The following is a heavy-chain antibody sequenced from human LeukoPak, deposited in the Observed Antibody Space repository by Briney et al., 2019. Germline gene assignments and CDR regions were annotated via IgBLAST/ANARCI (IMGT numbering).Heavy chain of an antibody. V-gene: IGHV3-21*01. CDR3: AREGRSTSVWCSGGSCYDFDY. J-gene: IGHJ4*02. Sequence: GGSLRLSCAASGFTFSTYNMNWVRQPPGKGLEWVSSISNTKNEMYYADSVKGRFTISRNNAKNSLYLQMNSLRAEDTAVYYCAREGRSTSVWCSGGSCYDFDYWGQGVLVTASS. CDR2: ISNTKNEM. CDR1: GFTFSTYN. D-gene: IGHD2-15*01.